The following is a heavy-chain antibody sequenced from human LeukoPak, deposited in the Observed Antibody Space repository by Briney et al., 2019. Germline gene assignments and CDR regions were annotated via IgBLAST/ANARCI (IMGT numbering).Heavy chain of an antibody. CDR3: LGYYSGSPN. D-gene: IGHD3-10*01. V-gene: IGHV3-74*01. Sequence: GGSLRLSCAASGFTFSYNWMHWVRQAPGKGLVWVSRISSDGRTTHYADCVEGRFTISRDSAKNTLFLQMNDLRAEDTAVYYCLGYYSGSPNWGQGTLVTVSS. J-gene: IGHJ4*02. CDR2: ISSDGRTT. CDR1: GFTFSYNW.